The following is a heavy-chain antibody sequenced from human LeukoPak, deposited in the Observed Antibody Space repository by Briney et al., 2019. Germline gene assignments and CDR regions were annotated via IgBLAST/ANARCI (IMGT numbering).Heavy chain of an antibody. Sequence: GGSLRLSCAASGFTFSDYYMSWIRQAPGKGLEWVSYISSTAITINYADSVKGRFHISRDNVKNLLYLQMNSLRAEDTAVYYCARGTGNYYGYWGQGTLVTVSS. CDR2: ISSTAITI. J-gene: IGHJ4*02. D-gene: IGHD3/OR15-3a*01. V-gene: IGHV3-11*04. CDR3: ARGTGNYYGY. CDR1: GFTFSDYY.